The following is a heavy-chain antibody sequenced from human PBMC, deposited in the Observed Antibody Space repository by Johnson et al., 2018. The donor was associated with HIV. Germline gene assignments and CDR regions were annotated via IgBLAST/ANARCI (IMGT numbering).Heavy chain of an antibody. D-gene: IGHD2-15*01. CDR2: ISSDVNNK. CDR1: GVTFRSHA. J-gene: IGHJ3*02. V-gene: IGHV3-30-3*01. CDR3: ARDDGGGGDAFDI. Sequence: LVESGGGVVQPGRSLRLPCAASGVTFRSHAMHWVRQAPGKGLDWVQVISSDVNNKYYADSVKGRFTISRDNSKNTLYLQMNSLRAEDTAVYYCARDDGGGGDAFDIWGQGTMVTVSS.